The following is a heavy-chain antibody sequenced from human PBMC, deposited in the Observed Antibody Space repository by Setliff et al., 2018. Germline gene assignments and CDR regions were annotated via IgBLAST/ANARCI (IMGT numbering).Heavy chain of an antibody. J-gene: IGHJ4*02. CDR3: SRLVRYCTTTTCQRASGAEF. CDR1: GYTFTDYI. D-gene: IGHD2-8*01. V-gene: IGHV1-18*01. CDR2: ISAYTGNT. Sequence: GASVKVSCKASGYTFTDYIINWVRQAPGQGLEWMGWISAYTGNTNYAQKLQGRVSMTTDTSTSTAYMELRSLTSDDTAVYYCSRLVRYCTTTTCQRASGAEFWGQGTLVTVSS.